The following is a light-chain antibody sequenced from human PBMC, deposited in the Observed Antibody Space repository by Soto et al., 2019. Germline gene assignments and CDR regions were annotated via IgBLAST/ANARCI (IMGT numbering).Light chain of an antibody. J-gene: IGKJ1*01. V-gene: IGKV3-15*01. CDR2: GAS. Sequence: EIVITESPSNLCRSGGDRSTLSCPASQGVGNYLAWYQHKPGQAPRLLIYGASTRATGIPARFSGSGSGTEFPLTISRLETEDFAVYYCQQDGSSGTFGQGTKVDI. CDR3: QQDGSSGT. CDR1: QGVGNY.